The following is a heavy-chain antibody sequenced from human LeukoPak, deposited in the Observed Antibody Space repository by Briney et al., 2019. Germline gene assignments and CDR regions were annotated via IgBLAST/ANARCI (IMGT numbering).Heavy chain of an antibody. V-gene: IGHV3-30*02. CDR1: GFKFSEFD. CDR3: AKNRVGQTYADSCEI. CDR2: IRHDGSDK. Sequence: PGGSLRLSCAASGFKFSEFDMHWVRQAPGKGLEWGAFIRHDGSDKYYVDSVKGRFTISRDNSQNILYLQMNSLTTEDTAVYYCAKNRVGQTYADSCEIWGQGTMVSVCS. D-gene: IGHD5-24*01. J-gene: IGHJ3*02.